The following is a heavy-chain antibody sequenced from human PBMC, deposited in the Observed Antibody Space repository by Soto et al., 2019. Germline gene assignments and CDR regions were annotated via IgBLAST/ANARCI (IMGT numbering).Heavy chain of an antibody. CDR3: ARVEDVPYYYYGLDV. Sequence: QVQLVQSGAEVKKPGASVKVSCKASGYSFTRYGISWVRQAPGKGLEWMGWISGYNANTNYPENLQGRVTRTTDTYTSTAYLEVRNLISDDTAVYYCARVEDVPYYYYGLDVWGQGTTVTVSS. CDR2: ISGYNANT. V-gene: IGHV1-18*01. D-gene: IGHD2-15*01. CDR1: GYSFTRYG. J-gene: IGHJ6*02.